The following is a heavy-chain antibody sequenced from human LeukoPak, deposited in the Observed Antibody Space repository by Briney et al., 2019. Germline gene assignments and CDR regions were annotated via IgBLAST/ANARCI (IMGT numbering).Heavy chain of an antibody. D-gene: IGHD1-26*01. V-gene: IGHV1-46*01. CDR2: INPSGGST. CDR3: AKDPYSGSYSVIYGNFDY. Sequence: VASVKVSCKASGYTFTSYYMHWVRQAPGQGLEWMGIINPSGGSTSYAQKFQGRVTMTRDMSSSTVYMELSSLRSEDPAVYYCAKDPYSGSYSVIYGNFDYWGQGTLVTVSS. CDR1: GYTFTSYY. J-gene: IGHJ4*02.